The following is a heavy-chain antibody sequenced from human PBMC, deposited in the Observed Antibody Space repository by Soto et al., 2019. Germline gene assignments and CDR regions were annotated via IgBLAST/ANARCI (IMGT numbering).Heavy chain of an antibody. D-gene: IGHD2-15*01. J-gene: IGHJ4*02. Sequence: QVQLLESGPGLVNPSGTLFLTCTVSGGSISTNSWWSWFRQAPGKGLEWIGQVYDTGETSHNPSLKSRVTMTMDKSNDQFSLQLSFVTAADTAVYYCARHGGCFFDQWGQGSLVTVSS. CDR3: ARHGGCFFDQ. CDR1: GGSISTNSW. CDR2: VYDTGET. V-gene: IGHV4-4*02.